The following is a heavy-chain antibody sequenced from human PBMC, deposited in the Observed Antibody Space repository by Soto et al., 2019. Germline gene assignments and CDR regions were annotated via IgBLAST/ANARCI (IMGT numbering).Heavy chain of an antibody. J-gene: IGHJ6*02. D-gene: IGHD3-22*01. CDR1: GGTFSRYG. Sequence: QVQLVQSGAEVKKPGSPVKVSCKPSGGTFSRYGISWVRQAPGQGLEWMGGIIPILGTANYAQKFQDRATVTADEATSTAYMELSSLRSEDTAVDYFPGARNDNYYYGMDVWGQGTRVTVS. V-gene: IGHV1-69*12. CDR3: PGARNDNYYYGMDV. CDR2: IIPILGTA.